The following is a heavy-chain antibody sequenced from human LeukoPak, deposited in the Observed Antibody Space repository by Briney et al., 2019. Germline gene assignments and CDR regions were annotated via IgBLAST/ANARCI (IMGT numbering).Heavy chain of an antibody. D-gene: IGHD3-10*01. V-gene: IGHV3-9*01. CDR3: AKDTGSGSYYALDY. J-gene: IGHJ4*02. CDR2: ISWNSGSI. Sequence: GRSLRLSYAASGFTFDDYAMHWVRQAPGKGLEWVSGISWNSGSIGYADSVKGRFTISRDNAKNSLYLQMNSLRAEDTALYYCAKDTGSGSYYALDYWGQGTMVTVSS. CDR1: GFTFDDYA.